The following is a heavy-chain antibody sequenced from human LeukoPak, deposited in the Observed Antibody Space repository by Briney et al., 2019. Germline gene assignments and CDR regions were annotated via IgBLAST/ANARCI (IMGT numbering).Heavy chain of an antibody. J-gene: IGHJ4*02. D-gene: IGHD3-22*01. CDR2: ISSSSSYI. CDR3: ARPLYYYDSSGCGY. Sequence: GGSLRLSCAASGFTVSSNYMSWVRQAPGKGLEWVSSISSSSSYIYYADSVKGRFTISRDNAKNSLYLQMNSLRAEDTAVYYCARPLYYYDSSGCGYWGQGTLVTVSS. CDR1: GFTVSSNY. V-gene: IGHV3-21*01.